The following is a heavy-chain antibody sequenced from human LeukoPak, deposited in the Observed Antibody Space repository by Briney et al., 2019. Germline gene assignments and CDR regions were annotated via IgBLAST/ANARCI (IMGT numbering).Heavy chain of an antibody. CDR3: ARLRSYYDFWSGYYTICYFDY. V-gene: IGHV4-34*01. J-gene: IGHJ4*02. CDR2: INHSGST. D-gene: IGHD3-3*01. Sequence: PSETLSLTCAVYGGSFSGYYWSWIRQPPGKGLEWIGEINHSGSTNYNPSLKSRATISADTSKNQFSLKLSSVTAADTAVYYCARLRSYYDFWSGYYTICYFDYWGQGTLVTVSS. CDR1: GGSFSGYY.